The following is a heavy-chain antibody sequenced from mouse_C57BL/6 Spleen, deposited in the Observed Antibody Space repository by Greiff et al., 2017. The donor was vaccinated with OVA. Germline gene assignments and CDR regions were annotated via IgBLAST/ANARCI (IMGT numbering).Heavy chain of an antibody. J-gene: IGHJ3*01. CDR2: ISSGGDYI. D-gene: IGHD2-3*01. V-gene: IGHV5-9-1*02. CDR1: GFTFSSYA. CDR3: TRDLTGYYETWFAY. Sequence: EVQVVESGEGLVKPGGSLKLSCAASGFTFSSYAMSWVRQTPEKRLEWVAYISSGGDYIYYADTVKGRFTISRDNARNTLYLQMSSLKSEDTAMYYCTRDLTGYYETWFAYWGQGTLVTVSA.